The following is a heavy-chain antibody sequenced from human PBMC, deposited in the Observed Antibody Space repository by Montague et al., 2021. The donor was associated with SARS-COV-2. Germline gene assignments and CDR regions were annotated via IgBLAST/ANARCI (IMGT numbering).Heavy chain of an antibody. V-gene: IGHV3-7*03. Sequence: SLRLSCAAAGFPFSDYWVSWVRQAPGKGLEWVVNTHPDQTIKNFVDSVKGRFDISRDNAKNSLYLQMNSLRPDDTAVYYCVRGGLTTSGYYFDSWGQGTLVAVS. CDR3: VRGGLTTSGYYFDS. CDR2: THPDQTIK. D-gene: IGHD3-10*01. CDR1: GFPFSDYW. J-gene: IGHJ4*02.